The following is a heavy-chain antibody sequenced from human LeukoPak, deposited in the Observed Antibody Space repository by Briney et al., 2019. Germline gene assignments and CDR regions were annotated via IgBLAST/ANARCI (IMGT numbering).Heavy chain of an antibody. Sequence: WVAVISYDGSNKYYADSVKGRFTISRDNSKNTLYLQMNSLRAEDTAVYYCARVKEFDSSGPHWGQGTLVTVSS. CDR2: ISYDGSNK. J-gene: IGHJ4*02. D-gene: IGHD3-22*01. V-gene: IGHV3-30-3*01. CDR3: ARVKEFDSSGPH.